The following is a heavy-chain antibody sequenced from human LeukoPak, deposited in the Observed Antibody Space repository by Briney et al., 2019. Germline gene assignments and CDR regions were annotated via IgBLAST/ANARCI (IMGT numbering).Heavy chain of an antibody. V-gene: IGHV4-34*01. D-gene: IGHD4-17*01. CDR2: INHSGST. Sequence: SETLSLTCAVYGGSFSGYYWSWIRQPPGKGLEWIGEINHSGSTNYNPSLKSRVTISVDTSKNQFSLKLSSVAAAVTAVYYCARERLRPDYWGQGTLVTVSS. CDR1: GGSFSGYY. CDR3: ARERLRPDY. J-gene: IGHJ4*02.